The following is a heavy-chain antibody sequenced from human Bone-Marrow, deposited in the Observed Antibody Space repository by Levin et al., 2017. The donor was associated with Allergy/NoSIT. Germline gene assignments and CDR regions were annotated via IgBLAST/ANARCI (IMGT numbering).Heavy chain of an antibody. V-gene: IGHV4-59*13. CDR2: IYFSGST. CDR1: GGSISGYY. CDR3: ARVKRGDGWAFGY. Sequence: SETLSLTCTVSGGSISGYYWSWIRRPPGKGLEWIGYIYFSGSTDHNPSLKSRVTISGDTSTNQFSLRLRSMTAADTAVYFCARVKRGDGWAFGYWGQGALVTVSS. J-gene: IGHJ4*02. D-gene: IGHD5-24*01.